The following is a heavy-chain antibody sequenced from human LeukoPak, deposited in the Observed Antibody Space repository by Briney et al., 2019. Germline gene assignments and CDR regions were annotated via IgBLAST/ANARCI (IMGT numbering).Heavy chain of an antibody. CDR2: ISGSGGST. CDR1: GFTFASYA. J-gene: IGHJ6*02. V-gene: IGHV3-23*01. D-gene: IGHD3-22*01. CDR3: ARDSGIYDSSGYYGLSYYGMDV. Sequence: GGSLRLSCAASGFTFASYAMTWVRQARGKGLEWFSAISGSGGSTYYADSVKGRFTISRDNYKNTLYLQMNSLRAEDTAVYYCARDSGIYDSSGYYGLSYYGMDVWGQGTTVTVSS.